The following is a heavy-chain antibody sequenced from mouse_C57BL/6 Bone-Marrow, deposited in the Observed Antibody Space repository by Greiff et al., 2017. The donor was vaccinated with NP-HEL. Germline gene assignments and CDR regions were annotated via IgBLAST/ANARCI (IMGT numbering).Heavy chain of an antibody. V-gene: IGHV5-9-1*02. CDR1: GFTFSSYA. CDR3: TRDNWYFDV. CDR2: ISSGGDYI. J-gene: IGHJ1*03. Sequence: DVHLVESGEGLVKPGGSLKLSCAASGFTFSSYAMSWVRQTPEKRLEWVAYISSGGDYIYYADTVKGRFTISRDNARNTLYLQMSSLKSEDTAMYYCTRDNWYFDVWGTGTTVTVSS.